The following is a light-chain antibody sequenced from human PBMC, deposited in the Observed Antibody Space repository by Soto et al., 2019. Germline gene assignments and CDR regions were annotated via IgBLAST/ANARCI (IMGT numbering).Light chain of an antibody. J-gene: IGKJ1*01. V-gene: IGKV3-15*01. CDR1: QSVGSH. CDR2: GAS. CDR3: QQYYRWPQT. Sequence: EIVLTQSPATLSLSPGERATFSCRASQSVGSHLAWYRQKPGQAPRLFIYGASTRAIGIPARFSGSGSGTEFTLTISSLQSEDFAVYYCQQYYRWPQTFGQGTKVDIK.